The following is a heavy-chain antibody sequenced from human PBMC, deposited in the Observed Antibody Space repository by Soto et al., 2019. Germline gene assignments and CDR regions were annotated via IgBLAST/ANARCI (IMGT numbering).Heavy chain of an antibody. CDR3: ASRDPGTSVDY. J-gene: IGHJ4*02. V-gene: IGHV4-4*02. CDR2: IYRTGST. Sequence: PSDTLSVTCAVSGGSFTSNNWWTWVRQPPGQGLEWIGEIYRTGSTNYNPSLKSRVTISLDKSENQFSLKVTSLTAADTAVYYCASRDPGTSVDYWGQGTLVTVSS. D-gene: IGHD1-7*01. CDR1: GGSFTSNNW.